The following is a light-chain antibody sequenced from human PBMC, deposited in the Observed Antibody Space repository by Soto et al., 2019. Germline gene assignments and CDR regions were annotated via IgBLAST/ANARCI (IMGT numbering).Light chain of an antibody. CDR2: EVK. J-gene: IGLJ1*01. CDR3: SSYTSSITYV. Sequence: QSVLTQPASVSGSPGQSITISCTGTKSDVGDYNYVSWYQQHPGKAPKLMIYEVKNRPSGVSNRFSGSKSGDTASLTISGLQAEDEADYYCSSYTSSITYVFGTGTKLTVL. V-gene: IGLV2-14*01. CDR1: KSDVGDYNY.